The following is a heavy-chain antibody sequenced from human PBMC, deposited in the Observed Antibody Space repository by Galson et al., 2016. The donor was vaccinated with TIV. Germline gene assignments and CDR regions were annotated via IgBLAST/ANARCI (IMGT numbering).Heavy chain of an antibody. CDR2: IYLGDSDP. Sequence: QSGAEVKKPGESLKISCQHLGYGFANYWIAWVRQMPGKGLEWMGIIYLGDSDPRYSPSFQGQVTISAAKSMNTAYLQWSSLKASDTAMDYCAGTSGGVDQWGQGTLVTVSP. CDR1: GYGFANYW. D-gene: IGHD1-1*01. V-gene: IGHV5-51*01. CDR3: AGTSGGVDQ. J-gene: IGHJ4*02.